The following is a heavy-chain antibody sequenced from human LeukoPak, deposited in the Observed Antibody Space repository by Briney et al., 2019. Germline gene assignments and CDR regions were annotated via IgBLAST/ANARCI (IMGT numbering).Heavy chain of an antibody. CDR2: ISGSGGST. D-gene: IGHD3-3*01. CDR1: GFTFSSYA. Sequence: GGSLRLSCAASGFTFSSYAMSWVRQAPGKGLEWVSAISGSGGSTYYADSVKGRFTISRDNSKSTLYLQMNSLRAEDTAVYYCAKDLSGSSNYDFWSGYYSAGVVYYYYYGMDVWGQGTTVTVSS. CDR3: AKDLSGSSNYDFWSGYYSAGVVYYYYYGMDV. J-gene: IGHJ6*02. V-gene: IGHV3-23*01.